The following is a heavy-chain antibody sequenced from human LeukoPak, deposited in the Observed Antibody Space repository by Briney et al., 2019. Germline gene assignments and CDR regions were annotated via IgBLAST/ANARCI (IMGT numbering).Heavy chain of an antibody. CDR3: AKGGQQLVRWQLDP. V-gene: IGHV3-30*18. CDR1: GFTFSSYG. Sequence: TGGSMTLSCAASGFTFSSYGMHWVRQAPGKGLEWVAVISYDENNKYYADSVKGRFTISRDNSKNTLYLQMNSQRGEDTAVYYCAKGGQQLVRWQLDPWGQGTLVIVSS. CDR2: ISYDENNK. J-gene: IGHJ5*02. D-gene: IGHD6-13*01.